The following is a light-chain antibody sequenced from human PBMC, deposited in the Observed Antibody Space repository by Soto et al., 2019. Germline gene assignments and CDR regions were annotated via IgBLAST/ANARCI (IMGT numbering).Light chain of an antibody. CDR1: SSDVGGYNY. CDR2: EVS. J-gene: IGLJ1*01. CDR3: SSYAGRNNFV. Sequence: QSVLAQPPSASGSPGQSVTISCTGTSSDVGGYNYVSRYQQHPGKAPKLMIYEVSKRPSGVPDRFSGSKSGNTASPTVSGLLAEDEADYYCSSYAGRNNFVFGTGTKVTVL. V-gene: IGLV2-8*01.